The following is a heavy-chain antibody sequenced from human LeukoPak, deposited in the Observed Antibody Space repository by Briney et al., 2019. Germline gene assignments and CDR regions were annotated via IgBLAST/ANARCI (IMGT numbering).Heavy chain of an antibody. J-gene: IGHJ5*02. CDR1: GGSISSYY. Sequence: SETLSLTCTVSGGSISSYYWSWIRQPPGKGLEWIGYIYYSGSTNYNPSLKSRVTISVDTSKNQFSLKLSSVTAADTAVYYCARDTWGSGWFDPWGQGTLVTVSS. D-gene: IGHD7-27*01. CDR3: ARDTWGSGWFDP. CDR2: IYYSGST. V-gene: IGHV4-59*01.